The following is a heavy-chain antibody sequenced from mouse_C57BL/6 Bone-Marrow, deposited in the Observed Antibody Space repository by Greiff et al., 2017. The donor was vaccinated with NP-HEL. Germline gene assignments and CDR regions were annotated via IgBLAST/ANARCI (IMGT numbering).Heavy chain of an antibody. J-gene: IGHJ2*01. CDR2: IYPRSGNT. CDR1: GYTFTSYG. CDR3: ATFTPFDY. Sequence: QVQLKQSGAELARPGASVKLSCKASGYTFTSYGISWVKQRTGQGLEWIGEIYPRSGNTYYNEKFKGKATLTADKSSSTAYMELRSLTSEDSAVYFCATFTPFDYWGQGTTLTVSS. V-gene: IGHV1-81*01.